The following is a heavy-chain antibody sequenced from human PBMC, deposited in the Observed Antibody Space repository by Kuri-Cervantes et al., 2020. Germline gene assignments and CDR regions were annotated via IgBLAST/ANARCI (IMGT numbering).Heavy chain of an antibody. Sequence: GGSLRLSCEASGFTFSNHWVHWVRQAPGKGLLWVSRINGDGSTTTYADSVKGRFTISRDNAKNTLYLQMNSPRAEDTAVYYCASEYCSGGSCPYMDVWGKGTTVTVSS. D-gene: IGHD2-15*01. CDR2: INGDGSTT. CDR1: GFTFSNHW. V-gene: IGHV3-74*03. J-gene: IGHJ6*03. CDR3: ASEYCSGGSCPYMDV.